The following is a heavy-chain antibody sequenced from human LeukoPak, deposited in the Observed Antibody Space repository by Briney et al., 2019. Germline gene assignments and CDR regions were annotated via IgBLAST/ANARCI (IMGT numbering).Heavy chain of an antibody. CDR1: GGSISSSSYY. V-gene: IGHV4-39*07. J-gene: IGHJ4*02. D-gene: IGHD3-22*01. CDR2: IYYSGDT. Sequence: PSETLSLTCTVSGGSISSSSYYWGWIRQPPGKGLEWIGSIYYSGDTNYNPSLKSRVTMSVDKSRNQFSLRLRFVTAADTAVYYCARGVTHYYASSGNFDFWGQGSLVTVSS. CDR3: ARGVTHYYASSGNFDF.